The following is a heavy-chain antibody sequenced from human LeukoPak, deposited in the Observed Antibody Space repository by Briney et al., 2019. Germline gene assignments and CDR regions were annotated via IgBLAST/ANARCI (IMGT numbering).Heavy chain of an antibody. CDR3: AKAAAGTSPTDY. J-gene: IGHJ4*02. CDR1: GFTFSSYG. V-gene: IGHV3-30*18. Sequence: PGGSLRLSCAASGFTFSSYGMHWVRQAPGKGLEWVAVISYDGSNKYYADSVKGRFTISRDNSKNTLYLQMNSLRAEDTAVYYCAKAAAGTSPTDYWGQGTLVTVSS. D-gene: IGHD6-13*01. CDR2: ISYDGSNK.